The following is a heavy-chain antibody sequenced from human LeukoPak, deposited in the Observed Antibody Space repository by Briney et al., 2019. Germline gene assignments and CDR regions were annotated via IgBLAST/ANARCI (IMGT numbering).Heavy chain of an antibody. V-gene: IGHV3-21*01. J-gene: IGHJ4*02. CDR2: ISSSSSYI. CDR1: GFTFSSYS. CDR3: ARDLLSLLVPDY. Sequence: PGGSLRLSCAASGFTFSSYSMNWVRQAPGKGLEWVSSISSSSSYIYHADSVKGRFTISRDNAKNSLYLQMNSLRAEDTAVYYCARDLLSLLVPDYWGQGTLVTVSS. D-gene: IGHD3-10*01.